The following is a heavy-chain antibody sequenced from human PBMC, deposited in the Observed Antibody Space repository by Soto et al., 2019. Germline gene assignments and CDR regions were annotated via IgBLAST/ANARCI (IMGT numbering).Heavy chain of an antibody. CDR2: VSGYSGDT. D-gene: IGHD3-10*01. V-gene: IGHV1-18*01. J-gene: IGHJ5*02. CDR1: GATLTSID. CDR3: ARDVSTSGRYDWFDP. Sequence: QVQLVQSGAEVKDSGASVTVSCKVSGATLTSIDISWVRQAPGQGLEWVGWVSGYSGDTNYAPQVQRRITMSADSTTNTVQMELRSMRFDDTAIYYCARDVSTSGRYDWFDPWGQGTLVTVSP.